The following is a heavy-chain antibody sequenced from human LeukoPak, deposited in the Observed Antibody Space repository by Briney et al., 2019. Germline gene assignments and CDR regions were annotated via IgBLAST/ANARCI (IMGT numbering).Heavy chain of an antibody. J-gene: IGHJ4*02. CDR3: ARVVGAAAPFDY. D-gene: IGHD6-13*01. V-gene: IGHV1-69*05. CDR2: IIPIFGTA. Sequence: ASVKVSCKASGGTFSSYAISWVRQAPGQGLEWMGGIIPIFGTANYAQKFQGRVTMTRDTSISTAYMELSRLRSDDTAVYYCARVVGAAAPFDYWGQGTLVTVSS. CDR1: GGTFSSYA.